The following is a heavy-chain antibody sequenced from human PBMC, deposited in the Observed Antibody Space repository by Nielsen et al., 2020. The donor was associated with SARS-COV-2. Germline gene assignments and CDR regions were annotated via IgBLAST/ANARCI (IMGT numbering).Heavy chain of an antibody. V-gene: IGHV1-18*01. J-gene: IGHJ5*02. CDR1: GYTFTSYG. CDR2: ISAYNGNT. Sequence: ASVKVSCKASGYTFTSYGISWVRQAPGQGLEWMGWISAYNGNTNYAQKLQGRVTMTTDTSTSTAYTELRSLRSDDTAVYYCAREGGYCSSTSCVPWFDPWGQGTLVTVSS. CDR3: AREGGYCSSTSCVPWFDP. D-gene: IGHD2-2*01.